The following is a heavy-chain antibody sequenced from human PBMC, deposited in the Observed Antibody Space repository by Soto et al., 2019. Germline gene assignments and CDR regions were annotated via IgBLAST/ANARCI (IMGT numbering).Heavy chain of an antibody. J-gene: IGHJ6*02. CDR3: ARVDIVVVPAAIYYGMDV. Sequence: ASVKVSCKASGYTFTGYYMHWVRQAPGQGLEWMGWINPNSGGTNYAQKFQGRVTMTRDTSISTAYMELSRLRSDDTAVYYCARVDIVVVPAAIYYGMDVWGQGTTVTSP. CDR1: GYTFTGYY. V-gene: IGHV1-2*02. CDR2: INPNSGGT. D-gene: IGHD2-2*01.